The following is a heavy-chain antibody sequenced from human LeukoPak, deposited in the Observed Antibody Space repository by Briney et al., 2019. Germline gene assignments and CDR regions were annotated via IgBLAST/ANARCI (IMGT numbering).Heavy chain of an antibody. J-gene: IGHJ4*02. CDR1: GFTFSIYA. CDR3: ARDSAYYYGSGRSVGY. D-gene: IGHD3-10*01. Sequence: GSLRLSCAASGFTFSIYAMNWVRQAPGEGLEWVSSIGGSSTSLYYADSLKGRFTISRDNAKNSLYLQLNSLRAEDTAVYYCARDSAYYYGSGRSVGYWGQGTLVTVSS. CDR2: IGGSSTSL. V-gene: IGHV3-21*01.